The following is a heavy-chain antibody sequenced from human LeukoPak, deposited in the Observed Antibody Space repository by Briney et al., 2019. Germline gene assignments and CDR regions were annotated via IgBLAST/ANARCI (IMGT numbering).Heavy chain of an antibody. CDR3: ATKQWLAPPPDS. J-gene: IGHJ4*02. CDR1: GFTFSKYW. Sequence: GGSLTLSCAASGFTFSKYWMLWLRQAPGQGLESVSRINTDGTVTTYADSVKGRFTVSRDNADNTMFLQMNSVRDEDTAVYYCATKQWLAPPPDSWGQGTPVTVSS. D-gene: IGHD6-19*01. CDR2: INTDGTVT. V-gene: IGHV3-74*01.